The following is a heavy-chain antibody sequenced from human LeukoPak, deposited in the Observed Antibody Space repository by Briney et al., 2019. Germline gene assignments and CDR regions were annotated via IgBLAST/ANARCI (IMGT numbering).Heavy chain of an antibody. V-gene: IGHV7-4-1*02. J-gene: IGHJ6*02. CDR3: ARGCSGGSCYRYYGMDV. D-gene: IGHD2-15*01. Sequence: GASVKVSCKASGYTFTSYAMNWVRQAPGQGLEWMGWINTNTGNPTYAQGFTGRFVFSLDTSVSTAYLQISSLKAEDTAVYYRARGCSGGSCYRYYGMDVWGQGTTVTVSS. CDR2: INTNTGNP. CDR1: GYTFTSYA.